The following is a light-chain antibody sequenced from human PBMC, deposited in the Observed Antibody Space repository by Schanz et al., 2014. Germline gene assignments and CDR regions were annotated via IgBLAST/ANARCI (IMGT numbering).Light chain of an antibody. J-gene: IGLJ2*01. V-gene: IGLV2-8*01. CDR2: EVD. CDR3: SSYAGSNNWVV. CDR1: SGDVGGYDY. Sequence: QSALTQPPSASGSPGQSVTISCTGTSGDVGGYDYVSWYQQHPGKAPKLMIYEVDKRPSGVPDRFSGSKSGNTASLTVSGLQAEDEADYYCSSYAGSNNWVVFGGGTKLTVL.